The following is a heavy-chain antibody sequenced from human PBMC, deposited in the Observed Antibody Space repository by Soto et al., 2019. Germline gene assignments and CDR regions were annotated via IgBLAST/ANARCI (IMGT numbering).Heavy chain of an antibody. D-gene: IGHD6-25*01. Sequence: ESLKISCKGSGYSFTSYWISWMRQMPGKGLEWMGRIDPSDSYTNYSPSFQGHVTISADKSISTAYLQWSSLKASDTAMYYCARPNGHALAAPLDVWGQGTTVTVSS. CDR1: GYSFTSYW. CDR3: ARPNGHALAAPLDV. V-gene: IGHV5-10-1*01. J-gene: IGHJ6*02. CDR2: IDPSDSYT.